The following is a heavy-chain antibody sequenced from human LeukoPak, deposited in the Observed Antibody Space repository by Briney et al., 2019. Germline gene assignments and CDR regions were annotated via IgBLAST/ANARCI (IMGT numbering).Heavy chain of an antibody. J-gene: IGHJ4*02. Sequence: ASVKVSCKVSGYTPTELSMHWVRQAPGKGLEWMGGFDPEDGETIYAQKFQGRVTMTEDTSTDTAYMELSSLRSEDTAVYYCATDGVTIFGVGTLGYWGQGTLVTVSS. CDR1: GYTPTELS. CDR2: FDPEDGET. V-gene: IGHV1-24*01. CDR3: ATDGVTIFGVGTLGY. D-gene: IGHD3-3*01.